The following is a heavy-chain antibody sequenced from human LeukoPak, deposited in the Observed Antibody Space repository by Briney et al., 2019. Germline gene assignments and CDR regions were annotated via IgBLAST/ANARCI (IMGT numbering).Heavy chain of an antibody. CDR3: ARVRGMYSRSAHLLGY. CDR2: MNPNSGNT. V-gene: IGHV1-8*01. CDR1: GYTFTSYD. Sequence: ASVKVSCKASGYTFTSYDINWVRQATGQGLEWMGWMNPNSGNTGYAQKFQGRVTMTRNTSISTAYMELSSLRSEDTAVYYCARVRGMYSRSAHLLGYWGQGTLVTVSS. D-gene: IGHD6-6*01. J-gene: IGHJ4*02.